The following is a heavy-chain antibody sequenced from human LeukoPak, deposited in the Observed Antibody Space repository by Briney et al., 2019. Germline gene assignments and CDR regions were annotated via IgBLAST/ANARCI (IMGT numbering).Heavy chain of an antibody. D-gene: IGHD6-6*01. V-gene: IGHV3-66*01. CDR3: ASLSIAARLFDY. CDR1: GFTVSSNY. Sequence: PGGSLRLSCAASGFTVSSNYMSWVRQAPGKGLEWASVIYSGGSTYYADSVKGRFTISRDNSKNTLYLQMNSLRAEDTAVYYCASLSIAARLFDYWGQGTLVTVSS. CDR2: IYSGGST. J-gene: IGHJ4*02.